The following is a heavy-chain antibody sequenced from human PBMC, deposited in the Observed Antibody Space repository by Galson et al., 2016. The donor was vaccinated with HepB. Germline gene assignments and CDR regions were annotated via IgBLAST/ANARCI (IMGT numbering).Heavy chain of an antibody. V-gene: IGHV3-23*01. J-gene: IGHJ4*02. D-gene: IGHD6-19*01. CDR3: AKAPSGWSYYFDY. CDR2: MSGSGGTT. CDR1: GLTFSSYG. Sequence: SLRLSCAASGLTFSSYGMSWVRPAPGKGLGGVSTMSGSGGTTYYADSVKDRFTISRDNSRNTVFLQMNSLTAEDTAVYYCAKAPSGWSYYFDYWGQGILVTVSS.